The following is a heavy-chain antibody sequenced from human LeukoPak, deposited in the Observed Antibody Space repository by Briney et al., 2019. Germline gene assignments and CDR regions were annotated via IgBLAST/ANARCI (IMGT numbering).Heavy chain of an antibody. CDR2: IIPIFGTA. D-gene: IGHD2-2*01. CDR3: ARSGKMEYQLLIHNWFDP. J-gene: IGHJ5*02. V-gene: IGHV1-69*13. Sequence: SVKVSCKASGGTFSSYAISWVRQAPGQGLEWMGGIIPIFGTANYAQKFQGRVTITADESTSTAYMELSSLRSEDTAVYYCARSGKMEYQLLIHNWFDPWGQGTLVTVSS. CDR1: GGTFSSYA.